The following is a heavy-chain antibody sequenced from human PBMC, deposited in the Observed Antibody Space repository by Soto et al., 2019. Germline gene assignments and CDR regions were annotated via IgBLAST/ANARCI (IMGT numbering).Heavy chain of an antibody. J-gene: IGHJ5*02. D-gene: IGHD3-9*01. CDR2: MDWDDDK. V-gene: IGHV2-70*01. Sequence: SGPTLVNPTQTLTLTCTFSGFSLSTSGMCVSWIRQPPGKALEWLALMDWDDDKYYSTSLKTRPTISKDTSKNQVVLTMTNMDPVDTATYYCARVLRYFDWPLGGFDPWGHGTLVTVSS. CDR1: GFSLSTSGMC. CDR3: ARVLRYFDWPLGGFDP.